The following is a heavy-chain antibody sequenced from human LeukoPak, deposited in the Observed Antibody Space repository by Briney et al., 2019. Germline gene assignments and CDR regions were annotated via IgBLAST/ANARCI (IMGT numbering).Heavy chain of an antibody. J-gene: IGHJ3*02. V-gene: IGHV3-23*01. CDR3: AKTLGSSGWFGDAFDI. D-gene: IGHD6-19*01. Sequence: GGSLRLSCAASGFTFSSYAMSWVRQAPGKGLEWVSAISGSGGSTYYADSVKGRFTISRDNSKNALYLQMNSLRAEDTAVYYCAKTLGSSGWFGDAFDIWGQGTMVTVSS. CDR2: ISGSGGST. CDR1: GFTFSSYA.